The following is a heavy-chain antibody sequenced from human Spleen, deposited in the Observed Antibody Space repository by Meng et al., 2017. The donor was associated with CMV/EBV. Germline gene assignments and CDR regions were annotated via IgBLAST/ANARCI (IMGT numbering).Heavy chain of an antibody. V-gene: IGHV1-2*02. D-gene: IGHD1-26*01. CDR1: GYSFTDYY. Sequence: ASVKVSCKASGYSFTDYYLQWVRQAPGQGLEWMGWVRPSTGDTHYAQKFQGRVTMTRDTSISTAYMELRRLISDDTAIYYCARGRYADEWEDAFDLWGQGTMVTVSS. CDR2: VRPSTGDT. CDR3: ARGRYADEWEDAFDL. J-gene: IGHJ3*01.